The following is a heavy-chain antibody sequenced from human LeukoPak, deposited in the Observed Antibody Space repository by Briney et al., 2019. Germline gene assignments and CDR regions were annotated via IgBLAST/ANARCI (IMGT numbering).Heavy chain of an antibody. Sequence: KSSETLSLTCTVSGGSISSYYWSWIRQPPGKGLEWIGYIHYSGSTNYNPSLKSRVTISVDTSKNQFSLKLSSVTAADTAVYYCARVASDYGDYAPDYWGQGTLVTVSS. CDR2: IHYSGST. J-gene: IGHJ4*02. V-gene: IGHV4-59*01. CDR1: GGSISSYY. CDR3: ARVASDYGDYAPDY. D-gene: IGHD4-17*01.